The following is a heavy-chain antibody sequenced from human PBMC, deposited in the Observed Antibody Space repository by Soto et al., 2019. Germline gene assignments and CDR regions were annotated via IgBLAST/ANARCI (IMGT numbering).Heavy chain of an antibody. D-gene: IGHD6-19*01. CDR3: ARDPPRMVAVASYYFDY. CDR2: ISYDGSNK. CDR1: GFTFSSYA. J-gene: IGHJ4*02. Sequence: QVQLVESGGGVVQPGRSLRLSCAASGFTFSSYAMHWVRQAPGKGLEWVAVISYDGSNKYYADSVKGRFTISRDNSKNTLYLQMNSRRAEDTAVYYCARDPPRMVAVASYYFDYWGQGTLVTVSS. V-gene: IGHV3-30-3*01.